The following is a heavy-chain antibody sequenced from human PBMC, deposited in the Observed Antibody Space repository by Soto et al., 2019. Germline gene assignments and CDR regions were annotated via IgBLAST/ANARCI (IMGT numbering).Heavy chain of an antibody. Sequence: PGEALKISCKGPGYNFADHWITWVRQKPGKGVEWMGRIDPSDSQTYYRPSFRGHVTITVTKSITTVFLQCSSLRASGTAMYYCASQVYDSDTCSNFLYYFDSWGQGTPVTVS. CDR3: ASQVYDSDTCSNFLYYFDS. J-gene: IGHJ4*02. CDR1: GYNFADHW. D-gene: IGHD3-22*01. V-gene: IGHV5-10-1*01. CDR2: IDPSDSQT.